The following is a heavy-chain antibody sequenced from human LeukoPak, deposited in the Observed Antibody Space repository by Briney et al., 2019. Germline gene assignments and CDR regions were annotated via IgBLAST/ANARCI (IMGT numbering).Heavy chain of an antibody. CDR2: MNPNSGNT. CDR1: GYSFTSYD. D-gene: IGHD6-13*01. Sequence: ASVKVSCKASGYSFTSYDINWARQATGQGLEWMGWMNPNSGNTGSAQKFQGRVTMTRNTSISTAYMELSNLRSEDTAVYYCARRVAAGGTCMGYWGQGTLVTVSS. J-gene: IGHJ4*02. CDR3: ARRVAAGGTCMGY. V-gene: IGHV1-8*01.